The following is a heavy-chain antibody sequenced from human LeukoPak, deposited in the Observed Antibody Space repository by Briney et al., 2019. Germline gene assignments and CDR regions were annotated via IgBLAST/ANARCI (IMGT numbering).Heavy chain of an antibody. D-gene: IGHD3-22*01. Sequence: PGGSLRLSCAASGFTFSSFEMNWVRQAPGKGLEWVSYISSSGTTIYYADSVKGRFTISRDNAKNSLYLQMNSLRAEDTAVYYCARGPADYYDSSGHYSNYFDYWGQGTLVTVSS. CDR2: ISSSGTTI. V-gene: IGHV3-48*03. CDR1: GFTFSSFE. CDR3: ARGPADYYDSSGHYSNYFDY. J-gene: IGHJ4*02.